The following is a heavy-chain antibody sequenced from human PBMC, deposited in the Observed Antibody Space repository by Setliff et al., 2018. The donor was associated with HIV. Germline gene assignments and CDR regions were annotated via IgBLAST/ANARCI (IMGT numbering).Heavy chain of an antibody. J-gene: IGHJ3*02. V-gene: IGHV1-69*13. CDR3: ARDQTGVAAAAFGRGSAWSDEGFDI. Sequence: ASVKVSCKTSGGTLSNYVITWVRQAPGQGLEWMGMIIPMYNIPAYAQKFQGRVTFTADESTSTAYMELSSLSSEDTAVYYCARDQTGVAAAAFGRGSAWSDEGFDIWGQGTMVTVSS. CDR1: GGTLSNYV. CDR2: IIPMYNIP. D-gene: IGHD6-13*01.